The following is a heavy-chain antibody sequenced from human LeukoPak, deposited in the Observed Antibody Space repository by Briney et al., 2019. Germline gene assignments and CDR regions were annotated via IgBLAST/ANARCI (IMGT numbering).Heavy chain of an antibody. D-gene: IGHD2-15*01. Sequence: SGTLSLTCAVSGGSISSYYWSWIRQPPGKGLEWIGYIYYSGSTNYNPSLKSRVTISVDTSKNQFSLKLSSVTAADTAVYYCARGPNLGYCSGGSCHVFNYWGQGALVTVSS. CDR1: GGSISSYY. CDR2: IYYSGST. V-gene: IGHV4-59*01. J-gene: IGHJ4*02. CDR3: ARGPNLGYCSGGSCHVFNY.